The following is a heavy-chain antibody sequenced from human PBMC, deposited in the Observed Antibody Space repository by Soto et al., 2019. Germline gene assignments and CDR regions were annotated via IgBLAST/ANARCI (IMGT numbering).Heavy chain of an antibody. D-gene: IGHD3-9*01. CDR2: IIPIFGTA. CDR1: GGTFSSYA. J-gene: IGHJ6*02. CDR3: ERAYYDILTGYYKWYGMDV. Sequence: QVQLVQSGAEVKKPGSSVKATCKASGGTFSSYAISWVRQAPGQGLEWMGGIIPIFGTANYAQKFQGRVTITADESTSTADMELSSLRSEDTAVYYCERAYYDILTGYYKWYGMDVWGQGTTVTVSS. V-gene: IGHV1-69*01.